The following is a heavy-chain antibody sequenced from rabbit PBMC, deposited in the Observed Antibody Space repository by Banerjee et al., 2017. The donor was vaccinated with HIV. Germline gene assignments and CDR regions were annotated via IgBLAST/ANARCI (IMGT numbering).Heavy chain of an antibody. Sequence: QSLEESGGDLVKPGASLTLTCTASGFSFNSSYYMCWVRQAPGKGLEWIACIHGGSSGSTYYASWAKGRFTVSRTSSTTVTLQMTSLTAADTATHFCARAYYMHGYAGYAYAPYFNLWGPGTLVTVS. J-gene: IGHJ4*01. CDR3: ARAYYMHGYAGYAYAPYFNL. CDR2: IHGGSSGST. CDR1: GFSFNSSYY. V-gene: IGHV1S40*01. D-gene: IGHD6-1*01.